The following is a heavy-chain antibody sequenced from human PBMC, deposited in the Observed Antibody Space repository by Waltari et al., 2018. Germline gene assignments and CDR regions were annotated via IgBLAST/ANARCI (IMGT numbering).Heavy chain of an antibody. Sequence: EVQLVESGGGLIQPGGSLRLSCAVSGFTVSHNYMSWVRQAPGKGLGLVSVIYTVGSTFYADSVRGRFTISRDNSMNTLFLQMNSLRGEDTAVYYCARGHTISGGDYMDVWGKGTTVIVSS. CDR3: ARGHTISGGDYMDV. J-gene: IGHJ6*03. CDR1: GFTVSHNY. V-gene: IGHV3-53*01. D-gene: IGHD3-3*01. CDR2: IYTVGST.